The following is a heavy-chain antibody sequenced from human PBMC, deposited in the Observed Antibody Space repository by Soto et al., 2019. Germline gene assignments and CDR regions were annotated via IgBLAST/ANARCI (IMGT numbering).Heavy chain of an antibody. CDR1: GFDVTTNC. CDR2: VCTGGAT. D-gene: IGHD1-1*01. V-gene: IGHV3-53*01. CDR3: VRDKRTISGIFPGY. Sequence: LRLSCVGSGFDVTTNCMRWVRQAPGKGLECVSIVCTGGATHYADSVKGRFTISRDSSKNTVHLQMNNVRAEDTAVYYCVRDKRTISGIFPGYWGQGTQVTVSS. J-gene: IGHJ4*02.